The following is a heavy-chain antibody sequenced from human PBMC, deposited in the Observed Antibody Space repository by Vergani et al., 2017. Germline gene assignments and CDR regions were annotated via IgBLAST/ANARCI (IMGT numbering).Heavy chain of an antibody. Sequence: QVQLQQSGPGLVQPSQTLSLTCAISGASVSSNSAAWNWIRQSPSRGLEWLGTTYYRSNWYNDYAVSVKSRITINPDTSKTQFSLQLNSVTPEDTAVYYCARGLELVGSNVFDIWGQGTMVAVSS. V-gene: IGHV6-1*01. CDR3: ARGLELVGSNVFDI. D-gene: IGHD2-15*01. CDR1: GASVSSNSAA. J-gene: IGHJ3*02. CDR2: TYYRSNWYN.